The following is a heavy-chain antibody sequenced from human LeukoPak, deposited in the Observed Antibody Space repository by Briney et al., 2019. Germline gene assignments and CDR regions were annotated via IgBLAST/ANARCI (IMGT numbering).Heavy chain of an antibody. V-gene: IGHV4-59*08. D-gene: IGHD3-16*02. CDR1: GASISNFY. J-gene: IGHJ4*01. CDR3: ARSDIWGSYRFLDY. Sequence: PSESLSLTCTVSGASISNFYWSWIRQAPGQGLEWIGYMLYSGSTNQKPSLRSRVTISVDTSKNQVSLKLSSVTAADTAVYYCARSDIWGSYRFLDYWGQGILVTVSS. CDR2: MLYSGST.